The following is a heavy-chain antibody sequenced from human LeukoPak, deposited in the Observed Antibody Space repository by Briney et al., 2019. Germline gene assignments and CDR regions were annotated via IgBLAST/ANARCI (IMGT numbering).Heavy chain of an antibody. J-gene: IGHJ1*01. CDR2: IIPIFVTA. CDR3: ARGKLTKYFQH. V-gene: IGHV1-69*06. Sequence: SVKVSCTPSGGTFSSYAISWVRHAPGQGLDWMGGIIPIFVTANYAQKFQGRVTITADKSTSTAYMELSSLRSEDTAVYYCARGKLTKYFQHWGQGTLVTVSS. D-gene: IGHD1-7*01. CDR1: GGTFSSYA.